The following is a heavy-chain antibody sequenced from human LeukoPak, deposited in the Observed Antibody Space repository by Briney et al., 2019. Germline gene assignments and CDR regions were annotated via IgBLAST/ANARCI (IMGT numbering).Heavy chain of an antibody. V-gene: IGHV4-59*01. D-gene: IGHD4-11*01. Sequence: SETLSLTCTVSGGSISSYYWSWIRQPPGKGLEWIGYIYYSGSTNYNPSLKSRVTISVDTSKNQFSLKLSSVTAADTAVYYCARKDYMGYYFDYWGRGTLVTVSS. CDR2: IYYSGST. J-gene: IGHJ4*02. CDR1: GGSISSYY. CDR3: ARKDYMGYYFDY.